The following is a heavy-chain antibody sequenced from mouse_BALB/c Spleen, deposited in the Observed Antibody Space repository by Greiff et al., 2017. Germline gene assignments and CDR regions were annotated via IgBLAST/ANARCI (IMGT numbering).Heavy chain of an antibody. CDR2: IWSGGST. V-gene: IGHV2-2*02. CDR1: GFSLTSYG. CDR3: ARNGGYGYSYAMDY. Sequence: QVQLKESGPGLVQPSQSLSITCTVSGFSLTSYGVHWVRQSPGKGLEWLGVIWSGGSTDYNAAFISRLSISKDNSKSQVFFKMNSLQANDTAIYYCARNGGYGYSYAMDYWGQGTSVTVSS. J-gene: IGHJ4*01. D-gene: IGHD2-2*01.